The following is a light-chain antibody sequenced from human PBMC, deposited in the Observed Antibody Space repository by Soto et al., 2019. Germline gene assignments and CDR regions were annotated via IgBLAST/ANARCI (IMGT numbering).Light chain of an antibody. CDR3: QQYGSSPWT. J-gene: IGKJ1*01. CDR2: GAS. V-gene: IGKV3-20*01. Sequence: PGERATLSCRASQSVSTYVAWYQQKPGQAPRLLIYGASSRATGIPDRFSGSGSGTDFTLTISRLEPEDFAVYYCQQYGSSPWTFGQGTKVDIK. CDR1: QSVSTY.